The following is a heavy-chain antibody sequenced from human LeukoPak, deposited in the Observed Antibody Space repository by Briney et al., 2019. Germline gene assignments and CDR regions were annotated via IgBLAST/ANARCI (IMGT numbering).Heavy chain of an antibody. CDR1: GFTFSSYW. V-gene: IGHV3-7*02. CDR2: IKQDGSEK. CDR3: ATESYGFDY. Sequence: PGGSLRLSCAASGFTFSSYWTSWVRQAPGKGLEWVANIKQDGSEKYYVDSVKGRFTISRDNAKNSLYLQMNSLRAEDTAVYYCATESYGFDYWGQGTLVTVSS. D-gene: IGHD2-8*01. J-gene: IGHJ4*02.